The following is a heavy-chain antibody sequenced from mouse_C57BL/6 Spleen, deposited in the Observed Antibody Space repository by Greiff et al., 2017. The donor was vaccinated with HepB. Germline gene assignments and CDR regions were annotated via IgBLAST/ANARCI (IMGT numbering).Heavy chain of an antibody. J-gene: IGHJ2*01. D-gene: IGHD2-10*01. V-gene: IGHV1-18*01. CDR2: INPNNGGT. Sequence: EVKLMESGPELVKPGASVKIPCKASGYTFTDYNMDWVKQSHGKSLEWIGDINPNNGGTIYNQKFKGKATLTVDKSSSTAYMELRSLTSEDTAVYYCAISYYRFDYWGQGTTLTVSS. CDR3: AISYYRFDY. CDR1: GYTFTDYN.